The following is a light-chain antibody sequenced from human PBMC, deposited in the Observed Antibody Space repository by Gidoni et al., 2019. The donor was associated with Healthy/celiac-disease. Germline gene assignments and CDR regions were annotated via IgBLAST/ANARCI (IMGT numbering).Light chain of an antibody. Sequence: SYELTQPPSVSVSPGQTASITCSGDKLGDKYACWYQQKPGQFPALVIYQDSKRPSGIPERFSGSNSGNTATLTISGTQAMDEADYYCQAWDSGHVVFGGGTKLTVL. CDR2: QDS. J-gene: IGLJ2*01. CDR1: KLGDKY. CDR3: QAWDSGHVV. V-gene: IGLV3-1*01.